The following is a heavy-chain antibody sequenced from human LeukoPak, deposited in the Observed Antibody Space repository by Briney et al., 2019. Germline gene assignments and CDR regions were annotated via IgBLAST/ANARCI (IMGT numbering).Heavy chain of an antibody. D-gene: IGHD2-2*01. CDR1: GYTFTGYY. J-gene: IGHJ6*02. CDR2: INPSGGDT. CDR3: ARGCRVVPGVHNVGMTSYYNGMDV. V-gene: IGHV1-46*01. Sequence: GASVKVSCKPSGYTFTGYYMHWVRQAPGQGLEWMGIINPSGGDTSYAQKFQGRVTTTRDPSTSTVYMEVVSLRPEDTAVYYCARGCRVVPGVHNVGMTSYYNGMDVWGQGTTVTVSS.